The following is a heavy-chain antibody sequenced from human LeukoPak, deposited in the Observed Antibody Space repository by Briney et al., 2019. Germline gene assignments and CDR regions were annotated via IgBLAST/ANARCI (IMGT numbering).Heavy chain of an antibody. CDR2: INGDGGST. Sequence: PGGSLRLSCAASGFTFSSYWMHWVRQAPGKGLVWVSRINGDGGSTTYADSVKGRFTISRDNAKNTLYLQMNSLRAEDTAVYYCARDRATATFDYWAQGTLVTVSS. CDR1: GFTFSSYW. V-gene: IGHV3-74*01. D-gene: IGHD5-18*01. CDR3: ARDRATATFDY. J-gene: IGHJ4*02.